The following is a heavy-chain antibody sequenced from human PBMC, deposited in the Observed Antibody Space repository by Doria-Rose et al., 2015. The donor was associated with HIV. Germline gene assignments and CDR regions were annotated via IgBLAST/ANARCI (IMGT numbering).Heavy chain of an antibody. Sequence: LESGAEVKKSGASVKVSCKASGYTFTSYYIHWVRQAPGQGLEWMGIINPSGGSTNYAHKFQGRVTMTRDTSTSTVYMELSSLRSEDTAVYYCARDWRYSSSPKGIDYWGQGTLVTVSS. CDR2: INPSGGST. J-gene: IGHJ4*02. V-gene: IGHV1-46*01. D-gene: IGHD6-13*01. CDR1: GYTFTSYY. CDR3: ARDWRYSSSPKGIDY.